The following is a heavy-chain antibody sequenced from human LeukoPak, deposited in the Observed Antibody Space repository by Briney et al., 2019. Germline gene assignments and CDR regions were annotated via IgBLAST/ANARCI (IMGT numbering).Heavy chain of an antibody. V-gene: IGHV1-2*02. J-gene: IGHJ4*02. CDR2: INPNSGGT. D-gene: IGHD5-12*01. CDR1: GYTFTGYY. CDR3: ASEQGDSGYDLVY. Sequence: ASVKVSCKASGYTFTGYYMHWVRQAPGQGLEWMGWINPNSGGTNYAQKFQGRVTMTRDTSISTAYMDLSRLRSDDTAVYYCASEQGDSGYDLVYWGQGTLVTVSS.